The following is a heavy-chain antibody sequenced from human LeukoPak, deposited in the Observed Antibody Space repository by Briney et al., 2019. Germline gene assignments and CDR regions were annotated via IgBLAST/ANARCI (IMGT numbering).Heavy chain of an antibody. D-gene: IGHD4-23*01. J-gene: IGHJ4*02. V-gene: IGHV4-39*01. CDR3: ARRVRGYGGTLFDY. Sequence: GSLRLSCAASGFTFSSYGMHWVRQPPGKGLEWIGCIYYSGSTYYNPSLKSRVTISVDTSKNQFSLKLSSVTAADTAVYYCARRVRGYGGTLFDYWGQGTLVTVSS. CDR2: IYYSGST. CDR1: GFTFSSYG.